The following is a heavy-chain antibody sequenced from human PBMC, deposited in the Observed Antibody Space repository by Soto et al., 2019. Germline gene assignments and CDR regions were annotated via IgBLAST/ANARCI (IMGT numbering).Heavy chain of an antibody. CDR3: TTEVIVVVPAAMDWYFDL. V-gene: IGHV3-15*01. J-gene: IGHJ2*01. CDR2: IKSKTDGGTT. CDR1: GFTFSNAW. Sequence: GGSLRLSCAASGFTFSNAWMSWVRQAPGKGLEWVGRIKSKTDGGTTDYAAPVKGRFTISRDDSKNTLYLQMNSLKTEDTAVYYCTTEVIVVVPAAMDWYFDLWGRGTLVTVSS. D-gene: IGHD2-2*01.